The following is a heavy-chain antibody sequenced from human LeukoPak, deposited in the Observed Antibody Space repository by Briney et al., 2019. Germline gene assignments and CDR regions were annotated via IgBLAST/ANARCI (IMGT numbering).Heavy chain of an antibody. J-gene: IGHJ4*02. CDR3: AKGHRSSGGCYYDY. CDR2: ISYSGGSK. V-gene: IGHV3-23*01. D-gene: IGHD2-15*01. Sequence: GGSLRLSCASSGFTFSSYAMSWVRQARGKGREGVSVISYSGGSKNYADSVKGRFTISRDNSKNTLYLQMNSLRAEDTAVYYCAKGHRSSGGCYYDYWGQGTLVTVSS. CDR1: GFTFSSYA.